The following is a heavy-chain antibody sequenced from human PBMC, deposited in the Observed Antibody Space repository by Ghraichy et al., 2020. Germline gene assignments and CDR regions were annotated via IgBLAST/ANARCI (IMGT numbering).Heavy chain of an antibody. CDR1: GFTFSSYE. D-gene: IGHD5-18*01. CDR3: ARDGTYSYGYYFDY. V-gene: IGHV3-48*03. Sequence: GTLNISCAASGFTFSSYEMNWVRQAPGKGLEWVSYISSSGSTIYYADSVKGRFTISRDNAKNSLYLQMNSLRAEDTAVYYCARDGTYSYGYYFDYWGQGTLVTVSS. CDR2: ISSSGSTI. J-gene: IGHJ4*02.